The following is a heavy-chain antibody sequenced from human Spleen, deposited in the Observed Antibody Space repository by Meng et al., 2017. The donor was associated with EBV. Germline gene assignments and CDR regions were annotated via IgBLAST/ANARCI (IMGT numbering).Heavy chain of an antibody. CDR3: SRDLAGSDDV. J-gene: IGHJ4*02. CDR2: TNEDGRVT. Sequence: VQFGECGGALVQPGGSLRLSCAASGLTFSRYWMHWVRQAPGKGLEWVSRTNEDGRVTNYADSVEGRFTISRDNTKNILYLQMNSLRAEDTAVYYCSRDLAGSDDVWGQGTLVTVSS. CDR1: GLTFSRYW. D-gene: IGHD5-24*01. V-gene: IGHV3-74*01.